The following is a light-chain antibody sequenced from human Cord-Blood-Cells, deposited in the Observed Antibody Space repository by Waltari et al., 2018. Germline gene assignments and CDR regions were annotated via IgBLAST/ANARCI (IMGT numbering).Light chain of an antibody. Sequence: AIQLTQSPSSLSASVGDRVTITSRGSQGISSSFAWYQQKPGKAPKLLIYDASSLESGVPTRCSGSGATTDSTLTSSRLQPEDFATYYCQRFNSYPFTFGAGTKVEIK. J-gene: IGKJ4*01. V-gene: IGKV1-13*02. CDR2: DAS. CDR3: QRFNSYPFT. CDR1: QGISSS.